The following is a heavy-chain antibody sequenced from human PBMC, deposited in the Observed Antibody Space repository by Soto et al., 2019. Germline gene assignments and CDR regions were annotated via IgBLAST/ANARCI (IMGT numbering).Heavy chain of an antibody. D-gene: IGHD4-17*01. CDR1: GGSISSGGYS. CDR3: ARETTVTTYFDY. V-gene: IGHV4-30-2*01. J-gene: IGHJ4*02. Sequence: QLQLQESGSGLVKPSQTLSLTCAVSGGSISSGGYSWSWIRQPPGKGLEWIGFIYHSGSTYYNPALKSRVTISVDRSKNQFSLKLSSVTAADTAVYYCARETTVTTYFDYCGQGTLVTVSS. CDR2: IYHSGST.